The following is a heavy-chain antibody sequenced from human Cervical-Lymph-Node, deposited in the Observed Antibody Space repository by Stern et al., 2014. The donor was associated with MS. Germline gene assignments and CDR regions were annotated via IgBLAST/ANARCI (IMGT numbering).Heavy chain of an antibody. J-gene: IGHJ4*02. Sequence: QVQLQESGPGLVKPSQTLSLTCTVSGGSISSGDYLWSWLRQHPGKGLGWIGYIYYSGGAYYNKSLKSRVTISVDTSKNQFSLKLSSVTAADTAVYYCARSSSWPHLFDYWGQGTLVTVSS. CDR2: IYYSGGA. V-gene: IGHV4-31*03. CDR1: GGSISSGDYL. CDR3: ARSSSWPHLFDY. D-gene: IGHD6-13*01.